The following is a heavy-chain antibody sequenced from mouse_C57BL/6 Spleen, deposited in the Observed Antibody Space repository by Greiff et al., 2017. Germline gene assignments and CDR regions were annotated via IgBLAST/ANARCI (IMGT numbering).Heavy chain of an antibody. CDR1: GYSITSGYY. V-gene: IGHV3-6*01. D-gene: IGHD1-1*01. CDR2: ISYDGSN. Sequence: EVQLQESGPGLVKPSQSLSLTCSVTGYSITSGYYWNWIRQFPGNKLEWMGYISYDGSNNYNPSLKNRISITRDTSKNQFFLKLNSVTTEDTATYYCARDPYYYGRLAGFDYWGQGTTLTVSS. J-gene: IGHJ2*01. CDR3: ARDPYYYGRLAGFDY.